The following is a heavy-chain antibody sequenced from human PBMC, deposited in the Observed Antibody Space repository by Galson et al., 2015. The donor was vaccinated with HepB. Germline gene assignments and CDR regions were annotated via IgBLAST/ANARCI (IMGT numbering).Heavy chain of an antibody. CDR2: IWYDGSKQ. Sequence: SLRLSCAASGRDFSSHGMHWVRQAPGKGLEWVAVIWYDGSKQYYADSVKGRFTISRDNSKNTLYLQMNSLRAEDTAVYYCARYYGDYEVLDYWGQGTLDTVSS. D-gene: IGHD4-17*01. J-gene: IGHJ4*02. V-gene: IGHV3-33*01. CDR3: ARYYGDYEVLDY. CDR1: GRDFSSHG.